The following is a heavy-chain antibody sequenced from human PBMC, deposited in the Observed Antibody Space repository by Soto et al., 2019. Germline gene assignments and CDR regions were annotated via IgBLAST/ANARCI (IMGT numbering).Heavy chain of an antibody. V-gene: IGHV3-74*01. Sequence: GGSLRLSCAASGFTFTTYWMHWVRQDPGKGPVWVARINGDGSRTDYAGSVEGPFTISRDNVRNTLYLQMNGLRAEDTAVYYCAREYGNSILPLDYWGQGSLVTVSS. CDR2: INGDGSRT. CDR1: GFTFTTYW. CDR3: AREYGNSILPLDY. J-gene: IGHJ4*02. D-gene: IGHD3-10*01.